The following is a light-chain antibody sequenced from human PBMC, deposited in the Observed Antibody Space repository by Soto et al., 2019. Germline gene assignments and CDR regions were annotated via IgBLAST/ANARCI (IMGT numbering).Light chain of an antibody. J-gene: IGKJ4*01. Sequence: DVDVSLSPYSLSASVGDRVTITCRASQSISSYFNWYQRKPGKAPKLLIYAASSLHSGVPSRFSGSGSRTDFTLTIISLQPEDFATYYCQHSDSIPTTFGEGSMVDI. CDR1: QSISSY. CDR3: QHSDSIPTT. V-gene: IGKV1-39*01. CDR2: AAS.